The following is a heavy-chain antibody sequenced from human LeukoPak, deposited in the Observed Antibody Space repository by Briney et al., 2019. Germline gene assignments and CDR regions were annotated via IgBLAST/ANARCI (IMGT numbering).Heavy chain of an antibody. CDR2: INPNSGGT. D-gene: IGHD3-16*02. V-gene: IGHV1-2*02. Sequence: GASVKVSCKASGYTFTGYYMHWVRQAPGQGLEWMVWINPNSGGTNYAQKFQGRVTMTRDTSISTAYMELSRLRSDDTAVYYCARAYVWGSYRYYFDYWGQGTLVTV. CDR1: GYTFTGYY. CDR3: ARAYVWGSYRYYFDY. J-gene: IGHJ4*02.